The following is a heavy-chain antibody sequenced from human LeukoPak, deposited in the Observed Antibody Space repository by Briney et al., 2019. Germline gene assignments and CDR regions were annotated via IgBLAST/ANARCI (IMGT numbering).Heavy chain of an antibody. D-gene: IGHD2-2*01. CDR3: AGTVSVVPAARRLYYYGMDV. CDR2: INHSGST. CDR1: GGSFSGYY. Sequence: PSETLSLTCAVYGGSFSGYYWSWIRQPPGKGLEWIGEINHSGSTNYNPSLKSRVTISVDTSKNQFSLKLSSVTAAGTAVYYCAGTVSVVPAARRLYYYGMDVWGQGTTVTVSS. J-gene: IGHJ6*02. V-gene: IGHV4-34*01.